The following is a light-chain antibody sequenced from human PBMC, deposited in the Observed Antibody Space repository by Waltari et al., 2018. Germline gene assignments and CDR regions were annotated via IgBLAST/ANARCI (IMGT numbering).Light chain of an antibody. J-gene: IGLJ3*02. CDR3: ATWDDSLNGPV. CDR2: TND. Sequence: QSVLTQPPSASGTPGQRVTISCSGRRSNIGNNYVYWYQQFPQTAPKPLIYTNDQRPSGVPDRFSGSKSGTSASLVISGLLSEDEAEYYCATWDDSLNGPVFGGGTKLTVL. V-gene: IGLV1-47*01. CDR1: RSNIGNNY.